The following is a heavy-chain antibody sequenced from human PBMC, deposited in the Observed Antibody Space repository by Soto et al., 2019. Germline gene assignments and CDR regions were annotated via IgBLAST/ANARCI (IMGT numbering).Heavy chain of an antibody. Sequence: QVQLVQSGAEVRKPGSSMKVSCKASGDTFNNLSFTWVRQAPGQGLEWMGGFIPIFGTSNYAQKFQGRVTFTADRSTSTVYMELNSLRSDDTAVYYCAVGTAVRFFYFDYWGQVTLVSVAS. CDR2: FIPIFGTS. CDR3: AVGTAVRFFYFDY. V-gene: IGHV1-69*06. CDR1: GDTFNNLS. D-gene: IGHD2-21*02. J-gene: IGHJ4*02.